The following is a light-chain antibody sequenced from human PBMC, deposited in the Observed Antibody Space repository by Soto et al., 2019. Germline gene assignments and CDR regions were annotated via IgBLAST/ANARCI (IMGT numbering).Light chain of an antibody. J-gene: IGKJ1*01. Sequence: IVLTQSPATLSLFPGERATLSCRASQSVSTYLAWFQQKPGQAPRLLIYDATNRATGIPPRFSGSGSGTDFTLTISSLEPEDFVVYYYQQRAHWLPRTFGQGTKV. V-gene: IGKV3-11*01. CDR2: DAT. CDR3: QQRAHWLPRT. CDR1: QSVSTY.